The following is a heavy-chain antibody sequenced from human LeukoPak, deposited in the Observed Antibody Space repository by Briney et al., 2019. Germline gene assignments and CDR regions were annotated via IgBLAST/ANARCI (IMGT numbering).Heavy chain of an antibody. CDR3: ARGIWFGYNWFDP. D-gene: IGHD3-10*01. CDR2: IKQDGSEK. Sequence: GGPLRLSCAASGFTFSSYWMSWVRQAPGKGLEWVANIKQDGSEKYYVDSVKGRFTISRDNAKNSLYLQMNSLRAEDTAVYYCARGIWFGYNWFDPWGQGTLVTVSS. V-gene: IGHV3-7*03. J-gene: IGHJ5*02. CDR1: GFTFSSYW.